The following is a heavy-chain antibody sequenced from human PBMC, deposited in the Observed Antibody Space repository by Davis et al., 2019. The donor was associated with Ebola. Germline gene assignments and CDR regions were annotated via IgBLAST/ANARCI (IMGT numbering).Heavy chain of an antibody. CDR2: ITKGSDAI. D-gene: IGHD3/OR15-3a*01. Sequence: GESLKISCAASGFVFSDFSMTWVRQAPGKGLEWITYITKGSDAIHYADSVKGRFTVSRDNAKNSVFLQMSSLRDEDSAVYYCARDHFFAFDFWSQGVHVSVSS. J-gene: IGHJ4*02. CDR1: GFVFSDFS. V-gene: IGHV3-48*02. CDR3: ARDHFFAFDF.